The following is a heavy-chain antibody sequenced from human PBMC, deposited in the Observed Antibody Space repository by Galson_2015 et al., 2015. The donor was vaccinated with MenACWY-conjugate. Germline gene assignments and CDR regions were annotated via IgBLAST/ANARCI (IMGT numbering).Heavy chain of an antibody. J-gene: IGHJ4*02. D-gene: IGHD1-1*01. CDR2: IYPGGNT. CDR3: VREDNWAFHY. CDR1: GSTLTSDW. V-gene: IGHV3-53*01. Sequence: SLRLSCADSGSTLTSDWMHWVRQAPGKGLQWVSDIYPGGNTYYVDSVKGRFTISRDHSKNTLYLQMNSLRVDDTAVYYCVREDNWAFHYWGQGTQVTVSS.